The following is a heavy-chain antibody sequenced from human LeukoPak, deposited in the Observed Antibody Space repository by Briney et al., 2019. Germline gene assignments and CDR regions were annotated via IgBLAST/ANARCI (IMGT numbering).Heavy chain of an antibody. CDR1: GYTFTSYY. Sequence: ASVKVSCKASGYTFTSYYMHWVRQATGQGLEGMGWMNPNSGNTGYAQKFQGRVTMTRNTSISTAYMELSSLRSEDTAVYYCARAGGYCGRISCPYYFDYWGQGSLVAVSS. D-gene: IGHD2-15*01. CDR3: ARAGGYCGRISCPYYFDY. CDR2: MNPNSGNT. J-gene: IGHJ4*02. V-gene: IGHV1-8*02.